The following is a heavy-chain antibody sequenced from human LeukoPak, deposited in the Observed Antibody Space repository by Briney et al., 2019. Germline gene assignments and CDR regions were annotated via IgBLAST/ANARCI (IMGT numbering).Heavy chain of an antibody. D-gene: IGHD3-22*01. Sequence: SVKVSCKASGCTFSRYGISWVRQDPGQGLEWMGGISPIFGTANYAQQFQGRVTITTIEAASTAYMELSSLRSEDTAVYYCARWPIYYYDSSGYYYGGDFDYWGQGTLVTVSS. CDR3: ARWPIYYYDSSGYYYGGDFDY. CDR1: GCTFSRYG. CDR2: ISPIFGTA. J-gene: IGHJ4*02. V-gene: IGHV1-69*05.